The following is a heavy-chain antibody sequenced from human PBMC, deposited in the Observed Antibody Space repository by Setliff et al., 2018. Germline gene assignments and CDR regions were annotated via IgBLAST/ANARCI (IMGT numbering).Heavy chain of an antibody. D-gene: IGHD3-3*01. CDR3: ARRETYYNFWSGYYAY. J-gene: IGHJ4*02. V-gene: IGHV4-38-2*01. CDR2: IHHRGST. Sequence: SETLSLTCAVSGYSISSGYYWGWIRQPPGKGLEWIGSIHHRGSTYYNPSLKSRVTTLVDTSKNHFSLKLSSVTAADTAVYYCARRETYYNFWSGYYAYWGQGTLVTVSS. CDR1: GYSISSGYY.